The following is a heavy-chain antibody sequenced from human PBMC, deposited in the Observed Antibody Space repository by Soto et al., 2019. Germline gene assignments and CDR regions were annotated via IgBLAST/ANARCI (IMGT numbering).Heavy chain of an antibody. Sequence: SQTLSLTCAISGDSVSSNNAAWNWIRQSPSRGLEWLGRTFYRSKWHNDYALSVKSRITINLDTSKNQFSLQLKSVTPEDTAVYYCAGQKQWLDSWGQGTLVTAPQ. D-gene: IGHD6-19*01. V-gene: IGHV6-1*01. CDR3: AGQKQWLDS. CDR2: TFYRSKWHN. CDR1: GDSVSSNNAA. J-gene: IGHJ5*02.